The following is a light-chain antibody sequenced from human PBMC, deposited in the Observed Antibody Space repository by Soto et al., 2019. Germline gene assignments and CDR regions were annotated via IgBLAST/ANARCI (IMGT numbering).Light chain of an antibody. V-gene: IGLV2-14*01. J-gene: IGLJ1*01. CDR3: SSYTSSSTLLYV. CDR2: DVS. Sequence: QSALTQPASVSGSPGQSITISCTGTSSDVGGYNYVSWYQQHPGKAPKLMIYDVSNRPSGVSNRFSDSKSGNTASLTISGLQAEDEADYYCSSYTSSSTLLYVFGTGTQLTVL. CDR1: SSDVGGYNY.